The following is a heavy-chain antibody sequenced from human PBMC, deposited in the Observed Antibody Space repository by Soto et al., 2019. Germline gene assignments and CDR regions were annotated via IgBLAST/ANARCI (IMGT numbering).Heavy chain of an antibody. CDR2: IDPSDSYT. CDR1: GYSFTSYW. V-gene: IGHV5-10-1*01. J-gene: IGHJ4*02. D-gene: IGHD3-10*01. Sequence: PGESLKISCKGSGYSFTSYWISWVRQMPGKGLEWMGRIDPSDSYTNYSPSFQGHVTISADKSISTAYLQWSSLKASDTAMYYCARHPPYGSGSYCFDYWGQGTLVTGSS. CDR3: ARHPPYGSGSYCFDY.